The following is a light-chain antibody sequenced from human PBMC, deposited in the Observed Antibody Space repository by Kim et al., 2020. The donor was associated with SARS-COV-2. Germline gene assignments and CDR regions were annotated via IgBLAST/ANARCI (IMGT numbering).Light chain of an antibody. J-gene: IGKJ5*01. V-gene: IGKV4-1*01. CDR2: WAS. CDR1: QSVLYSSNNKNY. Sequence: ATINCKSSQSVLYSSNNKNYLAWYQKKPGQPPKLLIYWASTRESGVPDRFSGSGSGTDFTLTISSLQAEDVAVYYCQQYYSTPITFGQGTRLEIK. CDR3: QQYYSTPIT.